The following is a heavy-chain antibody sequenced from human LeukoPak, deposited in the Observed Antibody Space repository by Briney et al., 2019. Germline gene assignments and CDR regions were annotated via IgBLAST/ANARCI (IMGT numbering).Heavy chain of an antibody. D-gene: IGHD5-12*01. CDR2: INPNSGGT. CDR1: GYTFTGYY. J-gene: IGHJ3*02. V-gene: IGHV1-2*02. Sequence: GASVKVSCKASGYTFTGYYMHWVRQAPGQGLEWMVWINPNSGGTNYAQNFQGRVTMTRDTSISTAYMELSRLRSDDTAVYYCARELVDIVATSYFDIWGQGTMVTVSS. CDR3: ARELVDIVATSYFDI.